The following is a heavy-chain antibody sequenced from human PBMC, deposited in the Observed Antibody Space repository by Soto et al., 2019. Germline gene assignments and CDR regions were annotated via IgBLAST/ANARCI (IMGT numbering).Heavy chain of an antibody. CDR1: GYTFTSYG. J-gene: IGHJ4*02. CDR3: AISTDYGDFRDY. V-gene: IGHV1-18*01. D-gene: IGHD4-17*01. Sequence: ASVKVSCKASGYTFTSYGISWVRQAPGQGLEWMGRISGYNGNTNYAQKLQGRVTMTTDTSTSTAYMELRSLRSDDTAVYYCAISTDYGDFRDYWGQGTLVTVSS. CDR2: ISGYNGNT.